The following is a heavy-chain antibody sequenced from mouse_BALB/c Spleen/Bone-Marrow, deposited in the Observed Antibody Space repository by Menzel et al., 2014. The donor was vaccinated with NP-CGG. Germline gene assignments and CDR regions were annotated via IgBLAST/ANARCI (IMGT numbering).Heavy chain of an antibody. CDR2: IYPGNSDT. CDR3: TRVIYYGYAWFAY. CDR1: GYTFTSYW. D-gene: IGHD2-2*01. J-gene: IGHJ3*01. V-gene: IGHV1-5*01. Sequence: EVQRVESGTVLARPGASVKMSCKASGYTFTSYWMHWVKQRPGQGLEWIGAIYPGNSDTSYNQKFKGKAKLTAVTSTSTAYMELSSLTNEASAVYYCTRVIYYGYAWFAYWGQGTLVTVSA.